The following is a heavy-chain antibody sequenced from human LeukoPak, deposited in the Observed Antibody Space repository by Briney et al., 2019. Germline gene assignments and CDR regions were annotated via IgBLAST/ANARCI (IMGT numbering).Heavy chain of an antibody. V-gene: IGHV1-18*01. CDR1: GYTFTSYG. J-gene: IGHJ4*02. CDR2: ISAYNGNT. CDR3: ARTLVGYYDSSGGLFDY. D-gene: IGHD3-22*01. Sequence: GASVKVSCKASGYTFTSYGISWVRQAPGQGLEWMGWISAYNGNTNYAQKLQGRVTMTTDTSTSTAYMELRSLRSDDTAVYYCARTLVGYYDSSGGLFDYWGQGTLVTVSS.